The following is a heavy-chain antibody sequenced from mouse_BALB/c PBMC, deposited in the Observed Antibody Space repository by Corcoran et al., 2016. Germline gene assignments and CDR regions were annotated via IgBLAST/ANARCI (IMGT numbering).Heavy chain of an antibody. D-gene: IGHD1-1*01. CDR2: IWWDDDK. CDR1: GFSLSTSGMG. CDR3: ARILRRERSWFAY. V-gene: IGHV8-8*01. J-gene: IGHJ3*01. Sequence: QVTLKESGPGILQPSQTLSLTCSFSGFSLSTSGMGVGWIRQPSGKGLEWLAHIWWDDDKRYNPALKSRLTISKDTSSNQVFLKIASVDTADTATYYCARILRRERSWFAYWGQGTLVTVSA.